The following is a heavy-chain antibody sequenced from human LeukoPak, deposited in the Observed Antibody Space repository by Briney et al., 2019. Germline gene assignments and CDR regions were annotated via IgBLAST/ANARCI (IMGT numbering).Heavy chain of an antibody. J-gene: IGHJ4*02. CDR1: GFTFSDYY. V-gene: IGHV3-11*04. CDR3: ARTPAYSIYYFDY. D-gene: IGHD2-15*01. CDR2: ISSSGSTI. Sequence: GGSLRLSCAASGFTFSDYYMSWIRQAPGKGLEWVSYISSSGSTIYYADSVKGRFTISRDNAKNSLYLQMNSLRAEDTAVYYCARTPAYSIYYFDYWGQGTLVTVSS.